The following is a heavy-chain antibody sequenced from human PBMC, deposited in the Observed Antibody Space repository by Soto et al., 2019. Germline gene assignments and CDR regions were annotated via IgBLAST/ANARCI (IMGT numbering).Heavy chain of an antibody. J-gene: IGHJ4*02. Sequence: QVQLVESGGGVVQPGRSLRLSCAASGFTFSSYGMHWVRQAPGKGLEWVAVIWYDASNKYYADSVKGRFTISRDNSKNTLYLQMNSLRAEDTAVYYCARDGKGSGWYLGYWGQGTLVTVSS. D-gene: IGHD6-19*01. CDR1: GFTFSSYG. V-gene: IGHV3-33*01. CDR3: ARDGKGSGWYLGY. CDR2: IWYDASNK.